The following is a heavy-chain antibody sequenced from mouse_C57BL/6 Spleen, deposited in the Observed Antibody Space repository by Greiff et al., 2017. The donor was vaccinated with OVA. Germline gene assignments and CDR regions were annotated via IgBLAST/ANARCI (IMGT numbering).Heavy chain of an antibody. D-gene: IGHD2-4*01. Sequence: QVQLQQPGAELVRPGTSVKLSCKASGYTFTSYWMHWVKQRPGQGLEWIGVIDPSDSYTNYNQKFKGKATLTVDTSSSTAYMQLSSLTSEDSAVYSCARMERLRTWFAYWGQGTLVTVSA. CDR3: ARMERLRTWFAY. V-gene: IGHV1-59*01. CDR2: IDPSDSYT. CDR1: GYTFTSYW. J-gene: IGHJ3*01.